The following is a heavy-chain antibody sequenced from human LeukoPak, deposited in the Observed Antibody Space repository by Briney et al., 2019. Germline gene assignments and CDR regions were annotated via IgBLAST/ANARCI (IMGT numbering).Heavy chain of an antibody. CDR1: GGSISSSSYY. V-gene: IGHV4-39*07. Sequence: SEPLSLTCTVSGGSISSSSYYWGWIRQPPGKGLEWIGSIYHSGSTYYNPSLKSRVTISVDTSKNQFSLKLSSVTAADTAVYYCARAGGDSSGWPVDYWGQGTLVTVSS. J-gene: IGHJ4*02. CDR3: ARAGGDSSGWPVDY. D-gene: IGHD6-19*01. CDR2: IYHSGST.